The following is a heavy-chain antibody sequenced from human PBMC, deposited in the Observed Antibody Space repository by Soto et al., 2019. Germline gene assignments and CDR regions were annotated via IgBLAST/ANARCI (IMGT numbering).Heavy chain of an antibody. CDR2: ITSGGTVF. CDR3: ARGRYALGV. D-gene: IGHD3-9*01. V-gene: IGHV3-48*03. J-gene: IGHJ6*02. Sequence: GGSLRLSCAASGFNVGDYEMNWVRQAPGKGLEWISMITSGGTVFYYADSVRGRFAISRDDTENSLHLQMNSLRVEDTAMYYCARGRYALGVWGQGTTVTVPS. CDR1: GFNVGDYE.